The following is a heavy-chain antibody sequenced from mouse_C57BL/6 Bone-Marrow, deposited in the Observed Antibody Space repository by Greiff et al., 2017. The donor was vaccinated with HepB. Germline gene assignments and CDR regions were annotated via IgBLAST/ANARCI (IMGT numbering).Heavy chain of an antibody. V-gene: IGHV1-82*01. D-gene: IGHD1-1*01. CDR1: GYAFSSSW. Sequence: QVQLQQSGPELVKPGASVKISCKASGYAFSSSWMNWVKQRPGKGLEWIGRIYPGDGDTNYNGKFKGKATLTADKSSSTAYMQLSSLTSEDSAVYFCANYYGSSGDYWGQGTTLTVSS. CDR2: IYPGDGDT. CDR3: ANYYGSSGDY. J-gene: IGHJ2*01.